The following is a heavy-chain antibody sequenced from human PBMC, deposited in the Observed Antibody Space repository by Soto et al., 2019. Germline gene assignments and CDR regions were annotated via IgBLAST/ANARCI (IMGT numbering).Heavy chain of an antibody. J-gene: IGHJ4*02. CDR2: IWYDGSNK. Sequence: GGSLRLSCSASGFTFSSYVMHWVRQAPGKGLEWVAVIWYDGSNKYYADSVKGRFTISRDNSKNTLYLQMNSLRAEDTAVYYCARSHLTRGIAAAGTDYWGQGTLVTVSS. D-gene: IGHD6-13*01. V-gene: IGHV3-33*01. CDR3: ARSHLTRGIAAAGTDY. CDR1: GFTFSSYV.